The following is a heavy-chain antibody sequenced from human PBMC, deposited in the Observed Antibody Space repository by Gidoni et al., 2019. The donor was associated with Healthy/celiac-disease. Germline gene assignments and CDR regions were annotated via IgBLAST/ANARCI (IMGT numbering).Heavy chain of an antibody. CDR3: AREQDDGDSGSYFDY. CDR1: GFTVSSNY. D-gene: IGHD1-26*01. J-gene: IGHJ4*02. Sequence: EVQLVESGGGLIQPGGSLRLSCAASGFTVSSNYMSWVRQAPGKGLEWVSVIYSGGSTYYADSVKGRFTISRDNSKNTLYLQMNSLRAEDTAVYYCAREQDDGDSGSYFDYWGQGTLVTVSS. V-gene: IGHV3-53*01. CDR2: IYSGGST.